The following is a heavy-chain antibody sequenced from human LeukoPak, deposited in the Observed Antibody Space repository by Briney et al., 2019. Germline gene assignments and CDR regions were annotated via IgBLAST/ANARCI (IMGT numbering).Heavy chain of an antibody. D-gene: IGHD3-16*01. Sequence: SETLSLTCTVSGGSISSYYWSWIRRPPGKGLEWIGYIYYSGSTNYNPSLKSRVTISVDTSKNQFSLKLSSVTAADTAVYYCARGGSYHAFDIWGQGTMVTVSS. CDR1: GGSISSYY. CDR3: ARGGSYHAFDI. J-gene: IGHJ3*02. V-gene: IGHV4-59*01. CDR2: IYYSGST.